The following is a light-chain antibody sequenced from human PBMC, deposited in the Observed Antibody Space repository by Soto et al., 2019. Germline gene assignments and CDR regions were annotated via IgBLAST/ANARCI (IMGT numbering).Light chain of an antibody. CDR1: SSDVGGYNY. Sequence: LTQPASVSGSPGQSITISCTGTSSDVGGYNYVSWYQQHPVKAPKLMIYDVTNRPSGVSDRLSGSKSGNTASLTISGLQAEDEADYYCSSYTSSSTPYVFGTGTKVTVL. J-gene: IGLJ1*01. CDR2: DVT. V-gene: IGLV2-14*01. CDR3: SSYTSSSTPYV.